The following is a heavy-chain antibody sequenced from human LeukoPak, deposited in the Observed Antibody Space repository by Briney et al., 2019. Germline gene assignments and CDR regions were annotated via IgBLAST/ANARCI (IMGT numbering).Heavy chain of an antibody. V-gene: IGHV3-30*04. CDR2: ISNDGTNE. CDR1: GFTFSTYS. Sequence: PGGSLRLSCAASGFTFSTYSMHWVRQAPGKGLEWVTTISNDGTNEYYADSVKGRFTISRDNSINTVDLQMNSLRAEDTAVYYCVKEYHSRGFGAYFDYWGQGTLVTVSS. J-gene: IGHJ4*02. CDR3: VKEYHSRGFGAYFDY. D-gene: IGHD3-3*01.